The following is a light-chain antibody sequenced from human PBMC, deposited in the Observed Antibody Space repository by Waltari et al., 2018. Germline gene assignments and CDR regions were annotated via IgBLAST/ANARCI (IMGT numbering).Light chain of an antibody. CDR2: EVT. CDR3: SSYAGGKRV. CDR1: SSDVGAYYY. J-gene: IGLJ1*01. Sequence: QSALTQPPSASGSPGQSVTISCTGTSSDVGAYYYVSWYQQHPGKAPKGIIYEVTKRPAGVPGRFSGSKSGNTASLTISGLQPEDEADYYCSSYAGGKRVFGTGTTVTVL. V-gene: IGLV2-8*01.